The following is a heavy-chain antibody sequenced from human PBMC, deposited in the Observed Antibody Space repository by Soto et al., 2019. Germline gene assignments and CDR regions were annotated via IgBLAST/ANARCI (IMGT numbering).Heavy chain of an antibody. CDR2: LIPILGIA. V-gene: IGHV1-69*02. Sequence: QVQLVQSGAEVKKPGSSVKVSCKASGGTFSSYTISWVRQAPGQGLEWMGRLIPILGIANYAQKFQGRVTISADKSTSTAYMGLSSLRSEDTAVYSCARRSGSVDGYYCMDFWGHGTTVTV. CDR1: GGTFSSYT. CDR3: ARRSGSVDGYYCMDF. D-gene: IGHD2-15*01. J-gene: IGHJ6*02.